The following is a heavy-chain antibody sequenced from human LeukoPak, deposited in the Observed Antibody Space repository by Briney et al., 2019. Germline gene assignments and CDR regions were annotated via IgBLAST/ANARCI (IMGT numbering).Heavy chain of an antibody. V-gene: IGHV3-48*03. CDR3: ARDKDDFWSGYRYHFDY. J-gene: IGHJ4*02. Sequence: TGGSLRLSCAASGFTFSSYEMNWVRQAPGKGLEWVSYISSSGSTIYYADSVKGRFTISRDNAKNSLYLQMNSLRAEDTAVYYCARDKDDFWSGYRYHFDYWGQGTLVTVSS. D-gene: IGHD3-3*01. CDR2: ISSSGSTI. CDR1: GFTFSSYE.